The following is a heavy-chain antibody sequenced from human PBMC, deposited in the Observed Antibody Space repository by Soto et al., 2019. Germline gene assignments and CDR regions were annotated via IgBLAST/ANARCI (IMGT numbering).Heavy chain of an antibody. D-gene: IGHD3-16*01. CDR3: AGEGVRGMDV. CDR1: GYTFTSYD. J-gene: IGHJ6*02. CDR2: MNPNSANT. Sequence: QVQLVQSGAEVKKPGASVKVSCKASGYTFTSYDINWVRQATGQGLEWMGWMNPNSANTGYAQKFQGRVTMTRNTPISTAYTERGSLRSEETAVYWSAGEGVRGMDVWGQGTRVTVSS. V-gene: IGHV1-8*01.